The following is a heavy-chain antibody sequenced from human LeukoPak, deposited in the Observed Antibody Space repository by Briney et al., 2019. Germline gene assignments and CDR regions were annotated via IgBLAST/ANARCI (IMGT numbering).Heavy chain of an antibody. CDR2: IVVGSGNT. Sequence: GASVKVSCKASGFNFLNSAVLWVRRARGQRLERIGWIVVGSGNTNYAQNFLDRVTITRDMSTNTAYMELSSLRSEDTAVYYCAAHKNYWFDRANRYFDYWGQGTLVTVSS. CDR1: GFNFLNSA. J-gene: IGHJ4*02. CDR3: AAHKNYWFDRANRYFDY. D-gene: IGHD1-7*01. V-gene: IGHV1-58*01.